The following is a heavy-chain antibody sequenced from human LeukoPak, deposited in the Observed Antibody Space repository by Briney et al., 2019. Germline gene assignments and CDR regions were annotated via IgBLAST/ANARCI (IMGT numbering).Heavy chain of an antibody. Sequence: SETLSLTCTVSGDSISRYYWSWIRQPAGKGLEWIGRIYNGGIITYNPSLKSRVTMSIDTSNNQFSLRLRFVTAADTAVYYCARDSGTTGEVKFDPWGQGALVTVSS. CDR1: GDSISRYY. V-gene: IGHV4-4*07. J-gene: IGHJ5*02. D-gene: IGHD3-10*01. CDR3: ARDSGTTGEVKFDP. CDR2: IYNGGII.